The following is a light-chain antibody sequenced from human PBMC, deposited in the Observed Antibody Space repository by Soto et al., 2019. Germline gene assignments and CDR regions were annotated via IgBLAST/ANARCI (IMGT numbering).Light chain of an antibody. V-gene: IGKV3-15*01. CDR2: GAS. CDR3: QQYNNWPPLT. Sequence: EIVMTQSPATLSVSPGERATLSCRASQSVSSNLAWYQQKPGQAPRLLIYGASTRATGISARFSGSGSGTEFTLTISSLQCEDFAVDYCQQYNNWPPLTLGGGTKVEIK. J-gene: IGKJ4*01. CDR1: QSVSSN.